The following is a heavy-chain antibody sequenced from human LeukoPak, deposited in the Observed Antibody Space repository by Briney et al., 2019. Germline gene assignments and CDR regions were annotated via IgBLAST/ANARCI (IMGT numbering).Heavy chain of an antibody. Sequence: ASETLSLTCAVYGGSFSGYYWSWLRQPPGKGMEWIGEINHSGSTNYNPSIKSRVTISVDTSKNQFSLKLSSVTAADTAVYYCAIGRKIVVVVAATHGMDVWGQGTTVTVSS. J-gene: IGHJ6*02. CDR2: INHSGST. CDR3: AIGRKIVVVVAATHGMDV. V-gene: IGHV4-34*01. CDR1: GGSFSGYY. D-gene: IGHD2-15*01.